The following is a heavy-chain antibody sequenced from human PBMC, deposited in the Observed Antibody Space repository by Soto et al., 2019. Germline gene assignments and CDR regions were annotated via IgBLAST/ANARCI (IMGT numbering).Heavy chain of an antibody. J-gene: IGHJ6*02. CDR3: VIVLVPAATRTYYYGMDV. CDR2: MNPNSGNT. Sequence: QVQLVQSGAEVKKPGASVKVSCKASGYTFTSYDINWVRQATGQGLEWMGWMNPNSGNTGYAQKFQGRVTMTRNTSISTAYMELSSLRSEDAAVYYCVIVLVPAATRTYYYGMDVWGQVTTVTVSS. V-gene: IGHV1-8*01. D-gene: IGHD2-2*01. CDR1: GYTFTSYD.